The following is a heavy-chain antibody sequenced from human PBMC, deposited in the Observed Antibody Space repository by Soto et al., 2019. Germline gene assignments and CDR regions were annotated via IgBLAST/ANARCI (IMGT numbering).Heavy chain of an antibody. V-gene: IGHV5-51*01. CDR2: IYPGDSDT. J-gene: IGHJ4*02. CDR1: GYTFNTNW. CDR3: ATTGTTEPNFDY. D-gene: IGHD1-7*01. Sequence: LKISCKGSGYTFNTNWIGWVRQMPGKGLEWMGIIYPGDSDTRYSPSFQGQVTISADKSISTAYLQWSSLKASDTAMYYCATTGTTEPNFDYWGQGTLVTVSS.